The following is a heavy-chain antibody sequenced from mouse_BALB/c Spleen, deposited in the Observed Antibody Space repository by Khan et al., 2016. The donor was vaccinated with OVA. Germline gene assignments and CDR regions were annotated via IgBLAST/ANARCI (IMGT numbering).Heavy chain of an antibody. D-gene: IGHD1-1*01. J-gene: IGHJ2*01. CDR1: GYTFINYW. V-gene: IGHV1-7*01. Sequence: QVQLQQSGAELAKPGASVKMSCKASGYTFINYWILWVKQRPGQGLEWIGYINPSTAYTEYNQNFKDKATLTADNSSRTAYMQLSSLKSEDSAVYYCARRGLRWDFDYWGQGTTLTVSS. CDR3: ARRGLRWDFDY. CDR2: INPSTAYT.